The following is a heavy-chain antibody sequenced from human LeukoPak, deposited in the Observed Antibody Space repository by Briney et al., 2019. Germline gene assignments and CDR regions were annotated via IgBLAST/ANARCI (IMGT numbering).Heavy chain of an antibody. D-gene: IGHD3-22*01. J-gene: IGHJ4*02. V-gene: IGHV4-61*01. Sequence: LETLSLTCTVSGGSVSSGSYYWSWIRQPPGKGLEWIGYIYYSGSTNYNPSLKSRVTISVDTSKNQFSLKLSSVTAADTAVYYCAREGVFSYDSSGYYLPYFDYWGQGTLVTVSS. CDR1: GGSVSSGSYY. CDR2: IYYSGST. CDR3: AREGVFSYDSSGYYLPYFDY.